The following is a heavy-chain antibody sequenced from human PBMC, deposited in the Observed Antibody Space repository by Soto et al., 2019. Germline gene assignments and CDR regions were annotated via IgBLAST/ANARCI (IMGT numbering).Heavy chain of an antibody. V-gene: IGHV3-30-3*01. D-gene: IGHD3-10*01. CDR2: ISYDGSNK. CDR1: GFTFSSYA. Sequence: GGSLRLSCAASGFTFSSYAMHWVRQAPGKGLEWVAVISYDGSNKYYADSVKGRFTISRDNSKNTLYLQMNSLRAEDTAVYYCARDGGRGAFDIWGQGTMVTVS. CDR3: ARDGGRGAFDI. J-gene: IGHJ3*02.